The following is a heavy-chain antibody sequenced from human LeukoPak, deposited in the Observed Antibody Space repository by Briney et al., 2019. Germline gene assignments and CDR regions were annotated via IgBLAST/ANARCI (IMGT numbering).Heavy chain of an antibody. CDR1: GFTFGDYA. Sequence: PGGSLRLSCTASGFTFGDYAMSWVRQAPGKGLEWVGLIRSKAYGGTTEYAASVKGRFTISRDDSKSIAYLQMNSLKTEDTAVYYCTAIPPSVTGEFDYWGQGTLVTVSS. J-gene: IGHJ4*02. V-gene: IGHV3-49*04. CDR3: TAIPPSVTGEFDY. CDR2: IRSKAYGGTT. D-gene: IGHD7-27*01.